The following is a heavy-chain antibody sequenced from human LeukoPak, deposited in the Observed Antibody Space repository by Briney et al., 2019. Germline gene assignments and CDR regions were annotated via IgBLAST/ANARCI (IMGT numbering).Heavy chain of an antibody. CDR1: GYTFTSYG. J-gene: IGHJ3*02. CDR3: ARDQSVRLLQTSSTYFKHVFAI. D-gene: IGHD6-13*01. V-gene: IGHV1-18*01. CDR2: ISAYNGNT. Sequence: ASVKVSCKASGYTFTSYGFSWVRQAPGLGLEWMGWISAYNGNTNYAQKVQGRVTMTTDTSTSTAYMELRSLRFDDTAVYYCARDQSVRLLQTSSTYFKHVFAIWGQGSMVTVSS.